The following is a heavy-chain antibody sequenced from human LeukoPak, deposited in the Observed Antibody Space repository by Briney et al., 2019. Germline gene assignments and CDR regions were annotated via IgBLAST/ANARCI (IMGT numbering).Heavy chain of an antibody. Sequence: GGSLRLSCAASGFTLSNYRLHWVRQAPGEGLVWVSQISPDGNITPYADSVKGRFTIPRDNSKNTLYLQMNALKAEDTAVYFCARGCSAIRCPADYWGQGSLVTVSS. CDR1: GFTLSNYR. CDR2: ISPDGNIT. D-gene: IGHD2-15*01. V-gene: IGHV3-74*01. CDR3: ARGCSAIRCPADY. J-gene: IGHJ4*02.